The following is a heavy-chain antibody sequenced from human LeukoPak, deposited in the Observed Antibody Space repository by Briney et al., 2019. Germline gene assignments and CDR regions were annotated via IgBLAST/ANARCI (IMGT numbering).Heavy chain of an antibody. D-gene: IGHD1-26*01. J-gene: IGHJ6*04. CDR2: ISDDGSNK. CDR3: AKAIGGTFYRNSYYYYGLDV. Sequence: GKSLRLSCAASGFTFSTYGIHWVRQAPGKGLEWVAVISDDGSNKYYADSVKGRFTISRDNSKNTLYLQMNGLRVEDTAVYYCAKAIGGTFYRNSYYYYGLDVWGKGTTVTVSS. V-gene: IGHV3-30*18. CDR1: GFTFSTYG.